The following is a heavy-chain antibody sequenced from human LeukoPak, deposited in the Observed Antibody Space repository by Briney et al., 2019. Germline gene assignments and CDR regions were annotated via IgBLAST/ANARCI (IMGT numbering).Heavy chain of an antibody. Sequence: ASVKVSCKASGYTSTSYGISWVRQAPGQGLEWMGWISAYNGNTNYAQKLQGRVTMTTDTSTSTAYMELRSLRSDDTAVYYCARENSRLDGDAFDIWGQGTMVTVSS. CDR2: ISAYNGNT. V-gene: IGHV1-18*01. D-gene: IGHD4-11*01. J-gene: IGHJ3*02. CDR3: ARENSRLDGDAFDI. CDR1: GYTSTSYG.